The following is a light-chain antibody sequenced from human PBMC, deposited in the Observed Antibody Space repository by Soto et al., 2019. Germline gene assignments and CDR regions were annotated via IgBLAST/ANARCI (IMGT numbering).Light chain of an antibody. CDR1: SSDVVGYNY. Sequence: QSALTQPASVSGSPGQSITISCTGTSSDVVGYNYVSWYQHHPGKAPKLMIFDVSNRPSGVSNRFSGSKSGNTASLTISGLQPEDEVEYYCSSYTTSNTRQIVFGTGTKVTVL. J-gene: IGLJ1*01. CDR3: SSYTTSNTRQIV. CDR2: DVS. V-gene: IGLV2-14*03.